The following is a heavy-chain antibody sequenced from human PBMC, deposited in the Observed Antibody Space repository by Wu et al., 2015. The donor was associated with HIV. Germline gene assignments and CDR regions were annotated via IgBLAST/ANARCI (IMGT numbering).Heavy chain of an antibody. CDR1: GYTFTGYY. J-gene: IGHJ6*02. V-gene: IGHV1-2*02. CDR2: INPNSGGT. CDR3: ARVFTRGFGELGYYGMDV. Sequence: QVQLVQSGAEVKKPGASVKVSCKASGYTFTGYYMHWVRQAPGQGLEWMGWINPNSGGTNYAQKFQGRVTMTRDTSISTAYMELSRLRSDDTAVYYCARVFTRGFGELGYYGMDVWGQGTTVTVSS. D-gene: IGHD3-10*01.